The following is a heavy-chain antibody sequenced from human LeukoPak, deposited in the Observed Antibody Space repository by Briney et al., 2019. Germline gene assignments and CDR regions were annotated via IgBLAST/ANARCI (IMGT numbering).Heavy chain of an antibody. J-gene: IGHJ5*02. CDR3: VRARTPPPRNNWFDP. D-gene: IGHD1-14*01. Sequence: GGSLRLSCAVSGFTFSSYEMNWVRQAPGRGLEWVSYISNSGSTIYYLESVKGRFTISSDNAKNSLYLQMNFLRAEDTAIYYCVRARTPPPRNNWFDPWGQGTLVTVSS. CDR2: ISNSGSTI. V-gene: IGHV3-48*03. CDR1: GFTFSSYE.